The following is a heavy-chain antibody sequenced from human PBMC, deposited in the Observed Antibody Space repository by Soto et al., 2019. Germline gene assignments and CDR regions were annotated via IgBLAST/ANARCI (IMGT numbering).Heavy chain of an antibody. CDR3: AKGPLDDCLGGSCHFDH. J-gene: IGHJ4*02. CDR1: GLRFTSYG. Sequence: GGSLRLSCVASGLRFTSYGMSGVRQAPGRGLEWVSSITSGSGVTFYADSVKGRFTISRDNAKNSLHLQMNSLRAEDTAVYFCAKGPLDDCLGGSCHFDHWGQGVLVTVSS. CDR2: ITSGSGVT. V-gene: IGHV3-21*04. D-gene: IGHD2-15*01.